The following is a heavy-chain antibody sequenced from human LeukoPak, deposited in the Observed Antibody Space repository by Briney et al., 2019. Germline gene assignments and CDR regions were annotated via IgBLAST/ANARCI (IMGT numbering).Heavy chain of an antibody. Sequence: SETLFLTCTVSGGSISSGGYYWSWIRQPPGKGLEWIGYIYHSGSTYYNPSLKSRVTISVDTSKNQFSLKLSSVTAADTAVYYCARDSDYYYYYGMDVWGRGTLVTVSS. J-gene: IGHJ6*02. CDR1: GGSISSGGYY. CDR3: ARDSDYYYYYGMDV. V-gene: IGHV4-30-2*01. CDR2: IYHSGST.